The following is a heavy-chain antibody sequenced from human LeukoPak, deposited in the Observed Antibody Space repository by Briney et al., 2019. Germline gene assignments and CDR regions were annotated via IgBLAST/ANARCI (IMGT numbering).Heavy chain of an antibody. J-gene: IGHJ4*02. CDR3: ARRHLIGNGYFDH. Sequence: VASVKASCKASGYAFTNYGVGWLRLAPGQGPQWLGWISTFNGNTNYAQIVQDRVTMTTDTSTNTAYLELRSLRSDDTAVYYCARRHLIGNGYFDHWGQGTLVTVSS. D-gene: IGHD1-1*01. V-gene: IGHV1-18*01. CDR2: ISTFNGNT. CDR1: GYAFTNYG.